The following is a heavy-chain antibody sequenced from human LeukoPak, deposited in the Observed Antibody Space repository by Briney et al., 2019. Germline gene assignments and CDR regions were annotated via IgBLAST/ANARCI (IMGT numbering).Heavy chain of an antibody. CDR2: IKQDGSDT. J-gene: IGHJ4*02. CDR3: ATPSYALFHH. Sequence: PGGSLRLSCVVSGLTFSSHWMSWVRQAPGKGLEWVGNIKQDGSDTYHADSVKGRFTISRDNAKNSLYLQMNTLRVEDPAVYYCATPSYALFHHWGQGTLATVHS. V-gene: IGHV3-7*03. CDR1: GLTFSSHW. D-gene: IGHD2-2*01.